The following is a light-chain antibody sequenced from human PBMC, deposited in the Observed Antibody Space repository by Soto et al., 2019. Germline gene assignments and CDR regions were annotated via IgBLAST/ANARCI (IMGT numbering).Light chain of an antibody. CDR1: QSVSSSY. Sequence: EIVLAHAPGTLSFSPGEIATLSFRASQSVSSSYLAWYQQKPGQAPRLLIYGASSRATGIPDRFSGSGSGTDFTLTISRLEPEDFAVYYCQQYGSSPRTFGQGTKVDI. J-gene: IGKJ1*01. V-gene: IGKV3-20*01. CDR2: GAS. CDR3: QQYGSSPRT.